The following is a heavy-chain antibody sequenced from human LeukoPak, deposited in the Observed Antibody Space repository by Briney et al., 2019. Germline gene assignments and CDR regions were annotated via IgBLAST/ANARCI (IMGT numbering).Heavy chain of an antibody. CDR1: GGSISSGGYY. V-gene: IGHV4-31*03. Sequence: SQTLSLTCTLSGGSISSGGYYWSWIRQHPGKGLEWIGYIYYSGSTYYNPSLKSRVTISVDTSKNQFSLKLSSVTAADTAVYYCARLKRNGLPEIWGQGTLVTVSS. CDR2: IYYSGST. CDR3: ARLKRNGLPEI. J-gene: IGHJ4*02. D-gene: IGHD2-2*01.